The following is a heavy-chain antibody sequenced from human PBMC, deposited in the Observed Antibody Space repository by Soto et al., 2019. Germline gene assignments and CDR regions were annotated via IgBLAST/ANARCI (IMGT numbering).Heavy chain of an antibody. Sequence: EVQLLESGGGLVQPGGSLRLSCEASGVTFNSSAMNWVRQAPGKGLEWVSTISETGGGKFYADSVKGRFTISRDNSKNTLYLQMHSLRADDTAVYFCAIGRRKTSGSHTWFDPWGRGTLVTVSS. V-gene: IGHV3-23*01. CDR3: AIGRRKTSGSHTWFDP. CDR1: GVTFNSSA. D-gene: IGHD3-22*01. CDR2: ISETGGGK. J-gene: IGHJ5*02.